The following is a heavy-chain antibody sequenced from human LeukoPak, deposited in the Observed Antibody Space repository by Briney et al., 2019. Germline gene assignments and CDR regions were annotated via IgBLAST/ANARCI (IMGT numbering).Heavy chain of an antibody. CDR2: ISAYNGNT. D-gene: IGHD3-22*01. Sequence: ASVKVSCKASGYTFTSYGISWVRQAPGQGLEWMGWISAYNGNTNYAQKLQGRDTMTTDTSTSTAYMELRSLRSDDTAVYYCARVSQYYYDSSGYRSGRGYYYYYYMDVWGKGTTVTVSS. CDR3: ARVSQYYYDSSGYRSGRGYYYYYYMDV. V-gene: IGHV1-18*01. J-gene: IGHJ6*03. CDR1: GYTFTSYG.